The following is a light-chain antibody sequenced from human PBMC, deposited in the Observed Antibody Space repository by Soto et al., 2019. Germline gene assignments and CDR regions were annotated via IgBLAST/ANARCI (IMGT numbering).Light chain of an antibody. J-gene: IGLJ2*01. CDR3: SLYTSSSVV. CDR2: EVS. V-gene: IGLV2-18*01. CDR1: SSDVGSYNR. Sequence: QPVLTQPPSVSGSPGQSVTISCTGTSSDVGSYNRVSWYQQPPGTAPKLMIYEVSNRPSGVPDRFSGSKSGNTASLTISGLQAEDEADYYCSLYTSSSVVFGGGTKLTVL.